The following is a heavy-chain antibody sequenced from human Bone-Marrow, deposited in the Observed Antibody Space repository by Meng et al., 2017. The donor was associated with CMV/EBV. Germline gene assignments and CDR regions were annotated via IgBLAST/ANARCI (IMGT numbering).Heavy chain of an antibody. CDR1: GYTFTSYG. Sequence: ASVKVSCKASGYTFTSYGISWVRQAPGQGLEWMGWISAYNGNTNYAQKLQGRVTMTTDTSTSTAYMELRSLRSEDTAVYYCARGDIVVVPAGMADAFDIWGQGTMVTVSS. V-gene: IGHV1-18*01. J-gene: IGHJ3*02. CDR3: ARGDIVVVPAGMADAFDI. D-gene: IGHD2-2*01. CDR2: ISAYNGNT.